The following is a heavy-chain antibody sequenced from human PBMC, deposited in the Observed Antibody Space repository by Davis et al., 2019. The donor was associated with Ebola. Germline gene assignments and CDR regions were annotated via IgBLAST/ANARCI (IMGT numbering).Heavy chain of an antibody. J-gene: IGHJ5*02. D-gene: IGHD3-3*02. CDR3: ARQTHHFLSGPRTWFDP. CDR1: GYSFTSYW. V-gene: IGHV5-51*01. Sequence: GESLKISCKGSGYSFTSYWIGWVRQMPGKGLEWMGLIHPSDSDTRYGRSFQGQVSISADRSTNTAYLQWGSLKASDSAMYYCARQTHHFLSGPRTWFDPWGQGTLVTVSS. CDR2: IHPSDSDT.